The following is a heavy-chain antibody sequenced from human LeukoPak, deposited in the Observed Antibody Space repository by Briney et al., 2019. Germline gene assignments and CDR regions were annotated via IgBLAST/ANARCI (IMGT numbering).Heavy chain of an antibody. CDR2: INHSGST. CDR1: GGSFSGYY. D-gene: IGHD3-16*02. Sequence: SETLSLTCAVYGGSFSGYYWSWIRQPPGKGLEWIGEINHSGSTNYNPSLKSRVTISVDTSKNQFSLKLNSVTAADTAVYYCARRELDYDYIWGSYRFVYAFDIWGQGTMVTVSS. V-gene: IGHV4-34*01. CDR3: ARRELDYDYIWGSYRFVYAFDI. J-gene: IGHJ3*02.